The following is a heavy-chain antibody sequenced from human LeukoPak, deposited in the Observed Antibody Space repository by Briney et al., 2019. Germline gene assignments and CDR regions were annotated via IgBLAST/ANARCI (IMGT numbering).Heavy chain of an antibody. CDR2: IKSKTDGGTT. Sequence: GGSLRLSCAASGFNFNNVWISGVRQAPGKGLEWVGRIKSKTDGGTTDYAAPVKGRFIISRDDSKNMLYLQMNSLKTEDTAVYYCTREAPYFDYWGQGTLVTVSS. CDR3: TREAPYFDY. V-gene: IGHV3-15*01. J-gene: IGHJ4*02. D-gene: IGHD6-6*01. CDR1: GFNFNNVW.